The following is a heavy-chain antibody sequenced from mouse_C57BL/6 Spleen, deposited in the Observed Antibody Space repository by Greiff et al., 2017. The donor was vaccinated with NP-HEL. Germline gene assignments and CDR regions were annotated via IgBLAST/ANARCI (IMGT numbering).Heavy chain of an antibody. V-gene: IGHV1-26*01. Sequence: VQLQQSGPELVKPGASVKISCKASGYTFTDYYMNWVKQSPGKSLEWIGDINPNNGGTSYNQKFKGKATLTVDKSSSTAYMELRSLTSEDSTVYYGARECYSNYYYAMDYWGQGTSVTVSS. CDR1: GYTFTDYY. CDR2: INPNNGGT. CDR3: ARECYSNYYYAMDY. D-gene: IGHD2-5*01. J-gene: IGHJ4*01.